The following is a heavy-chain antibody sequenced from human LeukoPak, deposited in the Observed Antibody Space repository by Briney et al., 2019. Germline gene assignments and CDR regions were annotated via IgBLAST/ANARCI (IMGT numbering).Heavy chain of an antibody. CDR3: AKASPGGYVDDAFDI. J-gene: IGHJ3*02. D-gene: IGHD5-12*01. CDR1: GFTFSSYA. V-gene: IGHV3-23*01. CDR2: ITGDGRST. Sequence: GGSLRLSCAASGFTFSSYAMHWVRQAPGKRLEWVSSITGDGRSTNYADSVKGRFTISKDNSKNTLYLQMNSLRAEDTAVYYCAKASPGGYVDDAFDIWGQGTMVTVSS.